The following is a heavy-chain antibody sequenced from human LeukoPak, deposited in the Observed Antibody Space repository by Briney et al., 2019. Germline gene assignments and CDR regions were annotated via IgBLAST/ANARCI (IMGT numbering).Heavy chain of an antibody. J-gene: IGHJ3*02. D-gene: IGHD3-3*01. Sequence: PSETLSLTCTVSGGSISSYYWSWIRQPPGKGLEWIGYIYYSGSTNYNPSLKSRVTISVDTSKNQFSLKLSSVTAADTAVYYCARDFTRRPYYDFYPFAFDIWGQGTMVTVSS. V-gene: IGHV4-59*01. CDR1: GGSISSYY. CDR2: IYYSGST. CDR3: ARDFTRRPYYDFYPFAFDI.